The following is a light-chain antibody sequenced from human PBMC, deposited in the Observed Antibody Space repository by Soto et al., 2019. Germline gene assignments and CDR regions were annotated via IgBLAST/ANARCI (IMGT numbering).Light chain of an antibody. CDR3: NSYTITSARV. Sequence: QSALTQPASVSGSPEQSITISCTGTRTDVGAYNFVSWYQHHPGKAPKLVIYEVSKRPSGVSNRFSGSKSGNTATLTISGLQAEDEADYYCNSYTITSARVFGTGTKVTV. V-gene: IGLV2-14*01. CDR2: EVS. J-gene: IGLJ1*01. CDR1: RTDVGAYNF.